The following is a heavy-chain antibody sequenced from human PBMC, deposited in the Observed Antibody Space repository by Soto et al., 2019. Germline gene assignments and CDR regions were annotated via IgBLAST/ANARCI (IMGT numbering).Heavy chain of an antibody. J-gene: IGHJ6*02. Sequence: VASVKVSCKASGGTFSSYAISWVRQAPGQRLEWMGGIIPIFGTANYAQKFQGRVTITADKSTSTAYMELSSLRSEDTAVYYCARDQTKYYYYYGMDVWGQGTTVTVSS. CDR1: GGTFSSYA. V-gene: IGHV1-69*06. CDR2: IIPIFGTA. CDR3: ARDQTKYYYYYGMDV.